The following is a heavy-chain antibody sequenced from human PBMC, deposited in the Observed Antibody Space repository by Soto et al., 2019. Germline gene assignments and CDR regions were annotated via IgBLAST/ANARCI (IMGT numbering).Heavy chain of an antibody. CDR2: ISAYNGNT. CDR3: ARDPKTYCTNGVCYTRSPRYYFDY. CDR1: GYTFTSYG. Sequence: GASVKVSCKASGYTFTSYGISWVRQAPGQGLEWMGWISAYNGNTNYAQKLQGRVTMTTDTSTSTAYMELRSLRSDDTAVYYCARDPKTYCTNGVCYTRSPRYYFDYWGQGTLVTVSS. V-gene: IGHV1-18*01. J-gene: IGHJ4*02. D-gene: IGHD2-8*01.